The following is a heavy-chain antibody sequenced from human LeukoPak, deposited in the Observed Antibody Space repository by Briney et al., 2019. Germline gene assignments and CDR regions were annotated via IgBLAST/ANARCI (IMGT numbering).Heavy chain of an antibody. J-gene: IGHJ4*02. CDR2: IIPILGIA. CDR3: ARGAAYYDFWSGYSSDFDY. Sequence: SVKVSCKASGGAFSSYAISWVRQAPGQGLEWMGRIIPILGIANYAQKFQGRVTITADKSTSTAYMELSSLRSEDTAVYYCARGAAYYDFWSGYSSDFDYWGQGTLVTVSS. V-gene: IGHV1-69*04. CDR1: GGAFSSYA. D-gene: IGHD3-3*01.